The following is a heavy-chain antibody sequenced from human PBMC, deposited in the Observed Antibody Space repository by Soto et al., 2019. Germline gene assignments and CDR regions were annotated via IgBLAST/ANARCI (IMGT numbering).Heavy chain of an antibody. CDR3: ARDLGYYESSGYFDY. CDR2: ISSSDSII. CDR1: GFTFSDYY. V-gene: IGHV3-11*01. J-gene: IGHJ4*02. D-gene: IGHD3-22*01. Sequence: QVQLVESGGGLVKPGGSLRLSCAASGFTFSDYYMSWIRQAPGKGLEWVSYISSSDSIIYYADSVKGRFTISRDNAKNSLYLEMNSLRDEDTAVYYCARDLGYYESSGYFDYWGQGTLVTVSS.